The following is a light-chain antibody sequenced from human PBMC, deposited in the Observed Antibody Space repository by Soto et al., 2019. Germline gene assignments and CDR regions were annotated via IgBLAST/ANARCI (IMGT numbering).Light chain of an antibody. CDR3: QQSYSPVT. Sequence: DIQMTQSPSSLSASVGDRVTITCRASQGISNYLAWYQQKPGKVPKLLIYAASTLQSGVPSRFSGSGSGTDFTLTITSLQPEDFAIYYCQQSYSPVTFGQGTRLEIK. V-gene: IGKV1-27*01. CDR1: QGISNY. CDR2: AAS. J-gene: IGKJ5*01.